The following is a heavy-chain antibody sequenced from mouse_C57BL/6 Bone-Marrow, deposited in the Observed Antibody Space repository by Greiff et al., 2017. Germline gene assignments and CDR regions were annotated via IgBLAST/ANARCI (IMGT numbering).Heavy chain of an antibody. D-gene: IGHD2-5*01. V-gene: IGHV1-55*01. CDR3: ARPYYSNYWYFDV. CDR1: GYTFPSYW. Sequence: VQLQQPEAELVKPGASVKMSCKASGYTFPSYWITWVKQRPGQGLEWIGEIDPGSGSTNYNEKFKSKATLTVDTSSSTAYMQRSSLTSEDSAVYYGARPYYSNYWYFDVWGTGTTVTVSS. CDR2: IDPGSGST. J-gene: IGHJ1*03.